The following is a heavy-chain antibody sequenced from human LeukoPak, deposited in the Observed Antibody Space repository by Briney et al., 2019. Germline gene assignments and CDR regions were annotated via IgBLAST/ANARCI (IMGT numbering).Heavy chain of an antibody. CDR1: GYTFTSYG. CDR2: ISAYNGNT. CDR3: ARDRYRGNYYYDSSGYRNNWFDP. V-gene: IGHV1-18*01. Sequence: ASVKVSCKASGYTFTSYGISWVRQAPGQGLEWMGWISAYNGNTNYAQKLQGRVTMTTDTSTSTAYMELRSLRSDDTAVYYCARDRYRGNYYYDSSGYRNNWFDPWGQGTLVTVSS. D-gene: IGHD3-22*01. J-gene: IGHJ5*02.